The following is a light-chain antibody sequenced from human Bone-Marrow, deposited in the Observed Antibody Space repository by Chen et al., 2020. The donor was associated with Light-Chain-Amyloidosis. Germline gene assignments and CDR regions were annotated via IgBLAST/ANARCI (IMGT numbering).Light chain of an antibody. Sequence: SYELTQPSSVSVSPGQTARITCSGDVLAKKYARWFQQKPGQAPVLVIYKDSERPSGIPERFSGSSSGTTVTLTISGAQVEDEADYYCSSYAGSNNLDVVFGGGTKLTVL. V-gene: IGLV3-27*01. CDR2: KDS. J-gene: IGLJ2*01. CDR1: VLAKKY. CDR3: SSYAGSNNLDVV.